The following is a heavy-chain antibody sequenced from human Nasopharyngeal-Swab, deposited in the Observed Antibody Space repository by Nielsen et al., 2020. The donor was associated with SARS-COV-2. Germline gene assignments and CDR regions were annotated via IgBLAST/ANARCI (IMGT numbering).Heavy chain of an antibody. CDR2: IWYDGTNK. CDR3: HLSSGYDGYINY. D-gene: IGHD3-22*01. CDR1: GFSVTRHG. V-gene: IGHV3-33*01. J-gene: IGHJ4*02. Sequence: GESLKISCKASGFSVTRHGMHGVRQARGKGLEWVAVIWYDGTNKFYADPVKGRFTISRDNSKNTLYLQMNSLRAEDTAMYYCHLSSGYDGYINYCGQGTLVTVSS.